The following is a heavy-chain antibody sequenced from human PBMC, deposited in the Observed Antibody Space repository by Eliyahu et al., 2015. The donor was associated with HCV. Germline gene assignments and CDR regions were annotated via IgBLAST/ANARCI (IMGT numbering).Heavy chain of an antibody. J-gene: IGHJ5*02. D-gene: IGHD3-3*01. V-gene: IGHV2-70*04. CDR3: VRSQGATGVVRDIWFDP. CDR1: GFXLSTTGMR. CDR2: IXWDDYK. Sequence: QVTLKESGPALVKATQTLTLTCTFSGFXLSTTGMRVSXXRQPPGKALEWLARIXWDDYKFYSTSLKTRLTXXKDTSKNQVVLTMTNMDPVDTATYYCVRSQGATGVVRDIWFDPWGQGTLVTVSS.